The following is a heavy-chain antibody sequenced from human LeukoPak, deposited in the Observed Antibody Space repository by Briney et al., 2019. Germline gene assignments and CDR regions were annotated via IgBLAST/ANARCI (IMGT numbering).Heavy chain of an antibody. CDR3: ARDTLGEGEDANYAVYYFDY. V-gene: IGHV3-7*01. J-gene: IGHJ4*02. CDR2: IKQDGNEK. D-gene: IGHD4/OR15-4a*01. CDR1: GFSFTSYW. Sequence: GGSLRLSCADSGFSFTSYWMSWVRQAPGKGLEWVANIKQDGNEKYYADSVKGRFTISRDNAKNSLDLQMNSLRAEDTAVYYCARDTLGEGEDANYAVYYFDYWGQGSVVTVSS.